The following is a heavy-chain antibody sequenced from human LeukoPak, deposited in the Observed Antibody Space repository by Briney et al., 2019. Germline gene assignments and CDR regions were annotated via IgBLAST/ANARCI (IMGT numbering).Heavy chain of an antibody. Sequence: PGESLRLSCAASGFTFSSYAMSRVRQAPGKGLEWVSAISGSGGSTYYADSVKGRFTISRDNSKNTLYLQMNSLRAEDTAVYYCAKGGYCSSTSCYSDYWGQGTLVTVSS. V-gene: IGHV3-23*01. CDR2: ISGSGGST. CDR3: AKGGYCSSTSCYSDY. D-gene: IGHD2-2*03. CDR1: GFTFSSYA. J-gene: IGHJ4*02.